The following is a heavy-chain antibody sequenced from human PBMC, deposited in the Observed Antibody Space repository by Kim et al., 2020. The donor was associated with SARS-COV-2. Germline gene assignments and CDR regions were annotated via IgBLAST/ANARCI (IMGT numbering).Heavy chain of an antibody. CDR3: TRGAGSGYEAFGI. CDR1: GFTLTNYG. D-gene: IGHD3-16*01. J-gene: IGHJ3*02. CDR2: MSYDGSIK. V-gene: IGHV3-30*03. Sequence: GGSLRLSCEASGFTLTNYGMHWVRQAPGTGLEWVAFMSYDGSIKYYGETVKGRFTISRDTSKNTLFLQMNSLRAEDTAVYYCTRGAGSGYEAFGIWGQGSLVTVSS.